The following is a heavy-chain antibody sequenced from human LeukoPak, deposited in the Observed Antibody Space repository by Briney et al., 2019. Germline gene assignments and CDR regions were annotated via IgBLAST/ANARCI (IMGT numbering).Heavy chain of an antibody. CDR2: IYYSGST. J-gene: IGHJ6*03. D-gene: IGHD3-3*01. V-gene: IGHV4-59*01. CDR1: GGSLSRYY. Sequence: PSETLSLTCTVSGGSLSRYYWSWIRQPRGKGLDWIGYIYYSGSTNYNPCLKSQGTISVDTSKNQFSLKLTSVTAGERAVYYGCRTLDYDFWSGYYTGSGYYYYSMDVWGKGTTVTVSS. CDR3: CRTLDYDFWSGYYTGSGYYYYSMDV.